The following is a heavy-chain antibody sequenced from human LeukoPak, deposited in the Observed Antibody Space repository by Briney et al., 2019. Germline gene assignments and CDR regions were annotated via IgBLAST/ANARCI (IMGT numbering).Heavy chain of an antibody. D-gene: IGHD5-12*01. Sequence: SGTLSLTCAVSGGSISSSNWWSWVRQPPGKGLEWIGEIYHSGSTNYNPSLKSRVTISVDKSKNQFSLNLSSVTAADTAVYYCARALVRATMVWYFDLWGRGTLVTVSS. CDR1: GGSISSSNW. V-gene: IGHV4-4*02. J-gene: IGHJ2*01. CDR3: ARALVRATMVWYFDL. CDR2: IYHSGST.